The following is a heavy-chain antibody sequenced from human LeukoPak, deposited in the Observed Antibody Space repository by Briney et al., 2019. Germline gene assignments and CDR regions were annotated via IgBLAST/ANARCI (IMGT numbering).Heavy chain of an antibody. Sequence: SVKVSCKASGYTFTDYNIHWVRQAPGQGLEWMGWINTNTGNPTYAQGFTGRFVFSLDTSVSTAYLQISSLKAEDTAVYYCARDTAGGSSWLFDYWGQETLVTVSS. J-gene: IGHJ4*02. D-gene: IGHD6-13*01. V-gene: IGHV7-4-1*02. CDR3: ARDTAGGSSWLFDY. CDR1: GYTFTDYN. CDR2: INTNTGNP.